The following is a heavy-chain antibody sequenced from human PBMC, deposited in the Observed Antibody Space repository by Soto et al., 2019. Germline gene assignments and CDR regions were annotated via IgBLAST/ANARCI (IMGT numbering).Heavy chain of an antibody. J-gene: IGHJ4*02. CDR3: ARVAY. CDR1: GFTFSRYS. V-gene: IGHV3-21*06. CDR2: ISSASNDI. Sequence: GGSLRLSCTASGFTFSRYSMNWVRQAPGKGLEWVASISSASNDITYADSVKGRFIISRDNAKNSLFLQMNDLRPEDTALYYCARVAYWGQAPMGTVST.